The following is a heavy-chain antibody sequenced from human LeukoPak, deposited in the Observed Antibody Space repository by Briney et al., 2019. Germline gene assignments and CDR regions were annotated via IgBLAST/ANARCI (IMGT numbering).Heavy chain of an antibody. D-gene: IGHD5-24*01. Sequence: PGGSLRLSCAASGFTFSGYWMHWVRQAQGKGLVWVSRIKSDGSYTAYADSVKGRFTISRDNSKNTLSLQMNSLRVEDTAMYFCAKDIQLSTWGLGTMVTVSS. CDR2: IKSDGSYT. V-gene: IGHV3-74*01. CDR3: AKDIQLST. J-gene: IGHJ3*01. CDR1: GFTFSGYW.